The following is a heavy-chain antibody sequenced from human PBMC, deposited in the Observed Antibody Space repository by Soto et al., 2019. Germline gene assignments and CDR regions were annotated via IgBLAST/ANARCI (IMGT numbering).Heavy chain of an antibody. CDR3: ARDPGYSSGWRKLGY. CDR2: IWYDGGNK. D-gene: IGHD6-19*01. V-gene: IGHV3-33*01. CDR1: GFTFSSYG. J-gene: IGHJ4*02. Sequence: VGSLRLSCAASGFTFSSYGMHWVRQAPGKGLEWVAVIWYDGGNKYYADSVKGRFTISRDNSKNTLYLQMNSLRAEDTAVYYCARDPGYSSGWRKLGYWGQGTLVTVSS.